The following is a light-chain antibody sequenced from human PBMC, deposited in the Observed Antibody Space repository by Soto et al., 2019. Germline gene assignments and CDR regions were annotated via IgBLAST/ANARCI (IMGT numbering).Light chain of an antibody. V-gene: IGKV1-5*01. J-gene: IGKJ3*01. CDR3: QQRSNWLIS. Sequence: DIQLTQSPSTLAASVGDRVTISCRASQSISAWLAWYQQKPGEAPKLLIYAASTLASGVPSRFSGSGSGTEFTLTISGLEAEDFAVYYCQQRSNWLISFGPGTKVDIK. CDR2: AAS. CDR1: QSISAW.